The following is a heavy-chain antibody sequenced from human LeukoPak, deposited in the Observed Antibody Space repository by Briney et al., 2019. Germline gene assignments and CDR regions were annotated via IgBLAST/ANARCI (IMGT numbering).Heavy chain of an antibody. V-gene: IGHV3-23*01. J-gene: IGHJ4*02. Sequence: GGSLRLSCATSGFTFSSYAMSWVRQAPGKGLEWVSVISGSGGSTYYADSVKGRFTISRDNSKNTLYLQMNSLRAEDTAVYYCAKGSWPSPKAIPCDYWGQGTLVTVSS. CDR1: GFTFSSYA. CDR3: AKGSWPSPKAIPCDY. CDR2: ISGSGGST. D-gene: IGHD3-10*01.